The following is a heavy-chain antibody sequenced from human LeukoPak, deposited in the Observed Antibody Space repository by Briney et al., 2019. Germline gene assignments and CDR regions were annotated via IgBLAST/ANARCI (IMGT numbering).Heavy chain of an antibody. CDR2: IWYDGSNK. CDR1: GFTFSSYA. CDR3: ARDHVGYCSSTSCYGMDV. J-gene: IGHJ6*02. Sequence: AGGSLRLSCAASGFTFSSYAMSWVRQAPGKGLEWVAVIWYDGSNKYYADSVKGRFTISRDNSKNTLYLQMNSLRAEDTAVYYCARDHVGYCSSTSCYGMDVWGQGTTVTVSS. V-gene: IGHV3-33*08. D-gene: IGHD2-2*01.